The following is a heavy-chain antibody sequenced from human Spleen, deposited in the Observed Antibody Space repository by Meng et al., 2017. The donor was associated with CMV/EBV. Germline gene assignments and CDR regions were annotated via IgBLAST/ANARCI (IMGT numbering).Heavy chain of an antibody. D-gene: IGHD6-13*01. J-gene: IGHJ4*02. CDR2: IYYSGST. CDR3: ARDSSSFAYDY. CDR1: GGSISSSSYY. Sequence: LRLSCTVSGGSISSSSYYWGWIRQPPGKGLEWIGSIYYSGSTYYNPSLKSRVTISVDTSKNQFSLKLSSVTAADTAVYYCARDSSSFAYDYWGQGTLVTVSS. V-gene: IGHV4-39*07.